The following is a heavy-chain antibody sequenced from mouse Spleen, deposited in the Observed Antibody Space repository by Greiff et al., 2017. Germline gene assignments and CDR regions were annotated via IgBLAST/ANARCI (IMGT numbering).Heavy chain of an antibody. CDR1: GYTFTGYW. CDR3: ARRTYGSRDY. D-gene: IGHD1-1*01. CDR2: ILPGGGST. J-gene: IGHJ2*01. Sequence: VQLQQSGAELMKPGASVKLSCKATGYTFTGYWIEWVKQRPGHGLEWIGEILPGGGSTNYTEKFKGKATFTADTSSNTAYMKLSSLTTEDSAIYYCARRTYGSRDYWGQGTTLTVSS. V-gene: IGHV1-9*01.